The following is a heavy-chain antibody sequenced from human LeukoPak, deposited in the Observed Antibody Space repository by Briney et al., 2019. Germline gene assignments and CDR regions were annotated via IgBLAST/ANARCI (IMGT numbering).Heavy chain of an antibody. V-gene: IGHV4-39*01. CDR2: IYYSGST. D-gene: IGHD3-9*01. Sequence: SETLSLTCTVSGGSISSSSYYWGWIRQPPGKGLEWIGGIYYSGSTYYNPSLKSRVTISVDTSKNQFSLKLSSVTAADTAVYYCARHLTTQGFPPCFDYWGQGTLVTVSS. CDR3: ARHLTTQGFPPCFDY. CDR1: GGSISSSSYY. J-gene: IGHJ4*02.